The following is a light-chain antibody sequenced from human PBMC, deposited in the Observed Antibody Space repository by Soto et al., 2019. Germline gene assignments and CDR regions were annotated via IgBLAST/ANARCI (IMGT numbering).Light chain of an antibody. J-gene: IGKJ1*01. CDR3: QQRSNWPPGRA. CDR2: DAS. Sequence: EIVLTQSPATLSLSPGERATLSCRASQSVSSYLAWYQQKPGQAPRLLIYDASNRATGIPARFSGSGSRTDFTLTISSLEPEDFAVYYCQQRSNWPPGRAFGQGTKVEIK. V-gene: IGKV3-11*01. CDR1: QSVSSY.